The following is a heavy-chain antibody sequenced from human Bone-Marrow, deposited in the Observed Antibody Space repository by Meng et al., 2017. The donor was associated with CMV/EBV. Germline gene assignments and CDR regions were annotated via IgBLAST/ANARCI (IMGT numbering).Heavy chain of an antibody. CDR3: ARAAKYSSSWYLRTALNHYYGMDV. CDR2: MNPNSGNT. CDR1: GCTFSSYA. J-gene: IGHJ6*02. Sequence: ASVKVSCKASGCTFSSYAISWVRQAPGQGLEWMGWMNPNSGNTGYAQKFRGRVTITRNTSISTAYMELSSLRSEDTAVYYCARAAKYSSSWYLRTALNHYYGMDVWGQGTTVTVSS. D-gene: IGHD6-13*01. V-gene: IGHV1-8*03.